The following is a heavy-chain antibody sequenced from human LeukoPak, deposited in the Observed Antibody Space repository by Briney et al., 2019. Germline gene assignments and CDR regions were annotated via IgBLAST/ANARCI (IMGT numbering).Heavy chain of an antibody. J-gene: IGHJ3*02. CDR1: GFTVSSNY. Sequence: GGSLRLSCAASGFTVSSNYMTWVRQAPGKGLEWVANIKQDGSEKYYVDSVKGRFTISRDNAKNSLYLQMNSLRAEDTAVYYCARDDWDAFDIWGQGTMVTVSS. CDR3: ARDDWDAFDI. D-gene: IGHD3-9*01. CDR2: IKQDGSEK. V-gene: IGHV3-7*01.